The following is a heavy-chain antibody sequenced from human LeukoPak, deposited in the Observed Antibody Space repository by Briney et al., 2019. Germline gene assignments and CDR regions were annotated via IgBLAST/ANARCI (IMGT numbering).Heavy chain of an antibody. Sequence: PGGSLRLSCAASEFTFSSYAMRWIRQAPGKGLEWVSGTSSSGGTTYYADSVKGRFTISRDNSKDTLYLQMNSLRAEDTALYYCAKDTGQWPVRTFDYWGQGTLVTVSS. J-gene: IGHJ4*02. CDR1: EFTFSSYA. CDR2: TSSSGGTT. V-gene: IGHV3-23*01. CDR3: AKDTGQWPVRTFDY. D-gene: IGHD6-19*01.